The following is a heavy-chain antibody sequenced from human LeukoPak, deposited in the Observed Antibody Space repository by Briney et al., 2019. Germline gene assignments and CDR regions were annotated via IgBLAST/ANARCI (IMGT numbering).Heavy chain of an antibody. CDR3: ARDREAAGQKLTDY. CDR2: ISVYNGNT. Sequence: ASVKVSCKASGYTFTSYGITWVRQAPGQGLEWMGWISVYNGNTNYAQKLQGRVTMTTDTSTSTAYIELRSLSSDDTAMYYCARDREAAGQKLTDYWGQGTLVTVSS. CDR1: GYTFTSYG. V-gene: IGHV1-18*01. J-gene: IGHJ4*02. D-gene: IGHD6-13*01.